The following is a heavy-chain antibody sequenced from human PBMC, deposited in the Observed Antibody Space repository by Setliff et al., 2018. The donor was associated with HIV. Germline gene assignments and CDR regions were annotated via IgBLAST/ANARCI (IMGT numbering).Heavy chain of an antibody. CDR3: ARALSLGGSGIPGY. Sequence: GGSLRLSCAASGFTFRDHYMTWIRQAPGKGLEWVSYISSSGSTIYYADSVKGRFTISRDNAKNSLYLQMNSLRAEDTAVYYCARALSLGGSGIPGYWGQGTLVTVSS. CDR2: ISSSGSTI. V-gene: IGHV3-11*04. D-gene: IGHD3-10*01. CDR1: GFTFRDHY. J-gene: IGHJ4*02.